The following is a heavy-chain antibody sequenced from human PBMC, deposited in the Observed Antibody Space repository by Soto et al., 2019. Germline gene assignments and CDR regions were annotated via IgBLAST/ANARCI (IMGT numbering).Heavy chain of an antibody. J-gene: IGHJ6*02. CDR2: VKYDGSQT. V-gene: IGHV3-7*01. CDR3: TRDFQGPLDYGMDV. D-gene: IGHD1-1*01. CDR1: GFTFSSYW. Sequence: PGGSLRLSCADSGFTFSSYWMSWVRQAPGQGLEWVANVKYDGSQTYYVGSVKGRFTISRDNAKNSLYLQMNSLRAEDTAVYYCTRDFQGPLDYGMDVWGQGTTVTVYS.